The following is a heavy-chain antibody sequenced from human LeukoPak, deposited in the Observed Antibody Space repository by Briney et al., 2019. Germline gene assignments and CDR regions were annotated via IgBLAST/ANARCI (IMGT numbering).Heavy chain of an antibody. J-gene: IGHJ4*02. CDR3: AREEGDDFWSGYYPRYYFDY. CDR1: GFTFSSYS. D-gene: IGHD3-3*01. Sequence: GGSLRLSCAASGFTFSSYSMNWVRQAPGKGLEWVSSISSSSSYIYYADSVKGRFTISRDNAKNSLYLQMNSLRAEDTAVYYCAREEGDDFWSGYYPRYYFDYCGQGTLVTVSS. V-gene: IGHV3-21*01. CDR2: ISSSSSYI.